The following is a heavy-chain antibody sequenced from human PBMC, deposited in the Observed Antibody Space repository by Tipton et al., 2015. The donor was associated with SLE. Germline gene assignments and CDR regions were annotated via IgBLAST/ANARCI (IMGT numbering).Heavy chain of an antibody. D-gene: IGHD1-26*01. J-gene: IGHJ4*02. CDR2: IRYDGSDK. V-gene: IGHV3-30*02. CDR3: VLRPDNEGVGRGY. CDR1: GFTFLDYC. Sequence: SLRLSCAASGFTFLDYCMHWVRPAPGKGLEWVAFIRYDGSDKDYTDSVKGRFTISRDISRDILYLQMNSLRGEDTALYYCVLRPDNEGVGRGYWGQGILVTVSS.